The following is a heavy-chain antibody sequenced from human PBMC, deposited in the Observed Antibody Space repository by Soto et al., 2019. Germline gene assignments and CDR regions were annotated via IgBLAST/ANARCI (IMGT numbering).Heavy chain of an antibody. CDR1: GYSFTSYA. CDR3: ARVLSIGLFDY. V-gene: IGHV1-18*01. J-gene: IGHJ4*02. D-gene: IGHD2-21*01. CDR2: ISAYNGHT. Sequence: QVQLVQSGAGVKRPGASVKVSCKASGYSFTSYAISWVRQAPGQGLEWMGWISAYNGHTNYAKKLQGRVTMTTDTSTTTAYMKLRSLTSDDTAVYYCARVLSIGLFDYWGQGTLVTVSS.